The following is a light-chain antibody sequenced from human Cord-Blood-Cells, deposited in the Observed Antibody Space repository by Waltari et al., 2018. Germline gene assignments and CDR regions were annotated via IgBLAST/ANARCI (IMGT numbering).Light chain of an antibody. Sequence: EIVLTQSPGTLSLSPGERATLSCRASQSVSSSHLAWYQQKPGHAPRLLIYGASSRATGIPDRFSGSVSGTDFTLTISRLEPEDFAVYYCQQYGSSPPYTFGQGTKLEIK. V-gene: IGKV3-20*01. CDR1: QSVSSSH. CDR3: QQYGSSPPYT. J-gene: IGKJ2*01. CDR2: GAS.